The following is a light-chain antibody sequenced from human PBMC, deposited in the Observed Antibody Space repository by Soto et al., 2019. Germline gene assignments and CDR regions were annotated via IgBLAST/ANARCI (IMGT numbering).Light chain of an antibody. CDR3: QSYDISLSVV. CDR1: SSNIGAGYD. Sequence: QSVLTQPPSVSGAPGQRVTISCTGSSSNIGAGYDVHWYHQLPGTAPKLLIYGNSNRPSGVPDRFSGSKSGTSASPAITGLQAEDEADYYCQSYDISLSVVFGGGTKLTVL. V-gene: IGLV1-40*01. CDR2: GNS. J-gene: IGLJ2*01.